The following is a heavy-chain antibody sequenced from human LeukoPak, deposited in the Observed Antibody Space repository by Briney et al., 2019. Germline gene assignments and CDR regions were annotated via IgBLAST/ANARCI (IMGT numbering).Heavy chain of an antibody. J-gene: IGHJ6*03. D-gene: IGHD3-10*01. CDR1: GYIFTSYV. Sequence: GASVKVSCKTSGYIFTSYVISWVRQAPGQGLEWMGGISAYNGNTNYAQKVQGRVTMTTDTSTDTAYMYLRSLRSDDTAVYYCARVRWPTTGDKEVRGVITGGLYMDVWGKGTTVTISS. CDR2: ISAYNGNT. V-gene: IGHV1-18*01. CDR3: ARVRWPTTGDKEVRGVITGGLYMDV.